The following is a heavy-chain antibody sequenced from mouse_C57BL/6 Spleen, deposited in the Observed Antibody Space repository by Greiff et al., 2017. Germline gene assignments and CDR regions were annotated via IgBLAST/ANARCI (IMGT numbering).Heavy chain of an antibody. CDR2: IYPGDGDT. Sequence: VQRVESGPELVKPGASVKISCKASGYAFSSSWMNWVKQRPGKGLEWIGRIYPGDGDTNYNGKFKGKATRTADKSSSTAYMQLSSLTSEDSAVYFCARNWDQGAMDYWGQGTSVTVSS. J-gene: IGHJ4*01. CDR3: ARNWDQGAMDY. V-gene: IGHV1-82*01. D-gene: IGHD4-1*01. CDR1: GYAFSSSW.